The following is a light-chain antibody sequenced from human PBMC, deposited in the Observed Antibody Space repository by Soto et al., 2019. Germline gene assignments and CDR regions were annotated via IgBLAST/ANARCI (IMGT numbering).Light chain of an antibody. Sequence: IPMTQSPSSLSASVGARVTITCRASQSISSYLNWYQQKPGKAPKLLIYAASSLQSGVPSRFSGSGSGTDFTLTISSLQPEDFATYYCQQYNSYSVTFGQGTKVDIK. J-gene: IGKJ1*01. V-gene: IGKV1-39*01. CDR3: QQYNSYSVT. CDR1: QSISSY. CDR2: AAS.